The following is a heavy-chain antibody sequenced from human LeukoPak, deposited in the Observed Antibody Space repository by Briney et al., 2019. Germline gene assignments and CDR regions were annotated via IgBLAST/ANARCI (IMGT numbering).Heavy chain of an antibody. Sequence: PGGSLRLSCAASGFTFISYAMSWVRQAPGKGLEWVSAISGSGGSTYYADSVKGRFTISRDNSKNTLSLQMNSLRAEDTAVYYCASLMSRVIVTGDFDNWGQGTLVTVSS. CDR1: GFTFISYA. D-gene: IGHD1-14*01. V-gene: IGHV3-23*01. CDR3: ASLMSRVIVTGDFDN. CDR2: ISGSGGST. J-gene: IGHJ4*02.